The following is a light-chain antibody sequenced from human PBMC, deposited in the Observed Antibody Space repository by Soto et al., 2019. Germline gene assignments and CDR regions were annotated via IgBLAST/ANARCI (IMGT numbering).Light chain of an antibody. CDR2: DVS. CDR3: SSYTSSSTPLYV. J-gene: IGLJ1*01. V-gene: IGLV2-14*01. Sequence: QSVLTQPASVSGSPGQAITISCTGTSSDVGGYTYVSWYQQHPGKAPKFMIYDVSNRPSGVSNRFSGSKSGNTASLTISGLQAEDEADYYCSSYTSSSTPLYVFGTGTKVTVL. CDR1: SSDVGGYTY.